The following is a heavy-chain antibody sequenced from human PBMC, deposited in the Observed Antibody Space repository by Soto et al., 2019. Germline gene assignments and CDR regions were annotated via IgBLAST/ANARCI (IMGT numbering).Heavy chain of an antibody. D-gene: IGHD3-3*01. J-gene: IGHJ6*02. CDR2: IIPIFGTA. V-gene: IGHV1-69*13. Sequence: WASVKVSCKASGGTFSSYAISWVRQAPGQGLEWMGGIIPIFGTANYAQKFQGRVTITADESTSTAYMELSSLRSEDTAVYYCARDTQIFGVAYRRGYYYYYGMDVWGQGTTVTVSS. CDR3: ARDTQIFGVAYRRGYYYYYGMDV. CDR1: GGTFSSYA.